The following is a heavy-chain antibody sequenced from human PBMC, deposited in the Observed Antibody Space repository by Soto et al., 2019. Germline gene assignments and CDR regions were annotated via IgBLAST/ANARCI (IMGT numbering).Heavy chain of an antibody. V-gene: IGHV4-30-4*01. Sequence: SETLSLTCTVSGDYIGVGDYSWSWIRQPPGKGLEWIGYIYYSGNTYYNPSLKSRITISVDMSKNQFSLKLSSVTAADTAVYYCARAVDSGGFPDAFDIWGQGTMVTVSS. CDR3: ARAVDSGGFPDAFDI. D-gene: IGHD3-22*01. CDR1: GDYIGVGDYS. CDR2: IYYSGNT. J-gene: IGHJ3*02.